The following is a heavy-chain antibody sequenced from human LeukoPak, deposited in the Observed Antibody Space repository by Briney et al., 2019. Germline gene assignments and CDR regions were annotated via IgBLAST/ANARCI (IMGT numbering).Heavy chain of an antibody. D-gene: IGHD4-23*01. CDR2: ISGDGGST. CDR1: GFTFDDYA. V-gene: IGHV3-43*02. Sequence: GGSLRLSCAASGFTFDDYAMHWVRQAPGKGLEWVSLISGDGGSTYYADSVKGRFTISRDNSKDSLYLQMNSLRTEDTALYYCAKDPYGGNPEVAWGQGTLVTVSS. CDR3: AKDPYGGNPEVA. J-gene: IGHJ5*02.